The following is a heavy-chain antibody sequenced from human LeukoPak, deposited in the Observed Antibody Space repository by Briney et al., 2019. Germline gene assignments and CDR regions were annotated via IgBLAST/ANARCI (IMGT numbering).Heavy chain of an antibody. J-gene: IGHJ4*02. CDR2: ISSSSSTT. CDR3: ARDTGFGKFKAYFDY. D-gene: IGHD3-10*01. CDR1: GFTFGSYS. Sequence: GGSLRLSCAASGFTFGSYSMNWVRQAPGKGLEWVSYISSSSSTTYYADSVKGRFTIPRDNAKNSLYLQMTSLRAEDTAVYYCARDTGFGKFKAYFDYWGQGALVTVSS. V-gene: IGHV3-48*01.